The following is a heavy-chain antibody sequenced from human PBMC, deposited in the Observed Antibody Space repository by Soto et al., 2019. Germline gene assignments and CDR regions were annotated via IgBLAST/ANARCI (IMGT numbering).Heavy chain of an antibody. CDR3: ARDSTNPSLEPYGGIDY. J-gene: IGHJ4*02. CDR2: IGGSGSGGAT. V-gene: IGHV3-23*04. CDR1: GFTFSSYA. Sequence: EVQLVESGGGLVQPGGSLRLSCAASGFTFSSYAMSWVRQAPGKGLEWVSTIGGSGSGGATYYADSVKGRFTISRDNSKNTLYLQMNSLRAEDTAVYYCARDSTNPSLEPYGGIDYWGQGTLVTVSS. D-gene: IGHD4-17*01.